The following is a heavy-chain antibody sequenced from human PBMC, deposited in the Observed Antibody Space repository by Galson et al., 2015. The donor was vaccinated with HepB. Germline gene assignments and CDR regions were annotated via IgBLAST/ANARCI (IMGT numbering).Heavy chain of an antibody. CDR1: GYTFTSYY. V-gene: IGHV1-46*01. D-gene: IGHD2-2*02. Sequence: SVKVSCKASGYTFTSYYMHWVRQAPGQGLEWMGIINPSGGSTSYAQKFQGRVTMTRDTSTSTVYMELSSLRSEDTAVYYCARDLAGSRTDENLTREIGKRRYCSSTSCYTFDFWGQGTLVTVSS. CDR3: ARDLAGSRTDENLTREIGKRRYCSSTSCYTFDF. J-gene: IGHJ4*02. CDR2: INPSGGST.